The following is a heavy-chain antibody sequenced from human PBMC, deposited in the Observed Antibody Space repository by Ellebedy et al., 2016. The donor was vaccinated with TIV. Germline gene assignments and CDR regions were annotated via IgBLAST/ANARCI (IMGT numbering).Heavy chain of an antibody. CDR1: GYTFTGYY. CDR2: INPSGGST. V-gene: IGHV1-46*01. J-gene: IGHJ3*02. Sequence: ASVKVSCKASGYTFTGYYMHWVRQAPGQGLEWMGWINPSGGSTSYAQKFQGRVTMTRDTSTSTVYMDLSSLRSEDTAVYYCAIDHMIVGIDAFDIWGQGTMVTVSS. CDR3: AIDHMIVGIDAFDI. D-gene: IGHD3-22*01.